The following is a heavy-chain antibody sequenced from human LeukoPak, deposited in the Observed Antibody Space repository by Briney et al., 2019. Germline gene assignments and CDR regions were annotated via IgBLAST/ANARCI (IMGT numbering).Heavy chain of an antibody. V-gene: IGHV3-11*01. Sequence: GGSLRLSCAASGFTFSEYCINWIRQAPGKGLEWVSHISSSGRLMQYADSVRGRFTITRDNAQNFISLQMNNLKPEDTAVYYCARDTNNGLDVWGRGTTVTVS. J-gene: IGHJ6*02. CDR1: GFTFSEYC. D-gene: IGHD1-14*01. CDR3: ARDTNNGLDV. CDR2: ISSSGRLM.